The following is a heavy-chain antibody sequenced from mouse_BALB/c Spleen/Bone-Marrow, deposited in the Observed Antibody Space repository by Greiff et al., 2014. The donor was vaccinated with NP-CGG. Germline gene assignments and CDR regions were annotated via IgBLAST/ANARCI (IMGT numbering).Heavy chain of an antibody. CDR3: ARDYSGYFDF. CDR2: IRNKPNGYTT. J-gene: IGHJ2*01. Sequence: EVQRVESGGGLVQPGGSLRLSCKTSGFTFTDYFMTWVRQPPGKALEWLGFIRNKPNGYTTEYNPSVKGRFTISRDNSQGILYLQMNTLRAEDSAIYYCARDYSGYFDFWGQGTTLTVSS. V-gene: IGHV7-3*02. CDR1: GFTFTDYF. D-gene: IGHD5-1*01.